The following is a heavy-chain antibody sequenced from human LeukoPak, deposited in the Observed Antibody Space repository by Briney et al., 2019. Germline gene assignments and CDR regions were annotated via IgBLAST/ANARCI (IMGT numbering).Heavy chain of an antibody. CDR3: ARGVEPLAANTLAY. D-gene: IGHD1-14*01. CDR1: GFTVITND. Sequence: PGGSLRLSCAASGFTVITNDMTWVRQAPGKGLEWVSVLCSDGNTKYADSVQGRFTISRDNSKNTLYLELNSLSPDDTAVYYCARGVEPLAANTLAYWGQGTLVTVPS. CDR2: LCSDGNT. J-gene: IGHJ4*02. V-gene: IGHV3-53*01.